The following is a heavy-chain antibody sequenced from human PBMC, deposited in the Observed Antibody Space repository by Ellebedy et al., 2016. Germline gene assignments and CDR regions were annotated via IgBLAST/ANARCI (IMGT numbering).Heavy chain of an antibody. CDR3: TTGSVEGY. Sequence: GESLKISXVASGFTFSDAWMNWVRQAPGKGLEWVGRITRKIDGGATVYSAPVKGRFTMSRYDSKNTLYLQMNSLKTEDTAVYYCTTGSVEGYWGQGTLVTVSS. V-gene: IGHV3-15*01. D-gene: IGHD6-19*01. J-gene: IGHJ4*02. CDR1: GFTFSDAW. CDR2: ITRKIDGGAT.